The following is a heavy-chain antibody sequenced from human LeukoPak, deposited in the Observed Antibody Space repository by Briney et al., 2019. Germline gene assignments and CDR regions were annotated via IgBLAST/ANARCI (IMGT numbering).Heavy chain of an antibody. CDR1: GYTFTSYW. J-gene: IGHJ4*02. V-gene: IGHV5-51*01. CDR2: IYPGDSES. Sequence: GASLQISCKGSGYTFTSYWIGWVRRMPGKGREWMGIIYPGDSESKYNPSLQGQVTISADKSISTAYLQWSSLKASDTAIYYCARIEGSTFDYWGQGTLVTVSS. CDR3: ARIEGSTFDY.